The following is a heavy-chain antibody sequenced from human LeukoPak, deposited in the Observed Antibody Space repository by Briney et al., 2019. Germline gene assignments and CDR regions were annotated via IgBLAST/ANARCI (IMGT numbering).Heavy chain of an antibody. V-gene: IGHV4-59*08. CDR2: IYYSGST. J-gene: IGHJ3*02. CDR3: ASASGDLRFLQSLSSVGAFDI. CDR1: GGSISSYY. Sequence: SETLSLSCTVSGGSISSYYWSWIRQPPGKGLEWIGYIYYSGSTNYNPSLKSRVTISVDPSKTPFSLNLTSVTAADTSVYYCASASGDLRFLQSLSSVGAFDIWGQGTMVTVSS. D-gene: IGHD3-3*01.